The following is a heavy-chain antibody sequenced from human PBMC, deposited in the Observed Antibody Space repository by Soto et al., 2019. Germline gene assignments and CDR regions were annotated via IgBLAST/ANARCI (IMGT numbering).Heavy chain of an antibody. Sequence: GGSLRLSCAAAGFTFSSYAMSWVRQAPGKGLEWVSAISGSGGSTYYADSVKGRFTISRDNSKNTLYLQMNSLRAEDTAVYYCAKVPDYYDSSGYYYPIYYGMDVWGQGTTVTVSS. CDR3: AKVPDYYDSSGYYYPIYYGMDV. CDR1: GFTFSSYA. V-gene: IGHV3-23*01. CDR2: ISGSGGST. J-gene: IGHJ6*02. D-gene: IGHD3-22*01.